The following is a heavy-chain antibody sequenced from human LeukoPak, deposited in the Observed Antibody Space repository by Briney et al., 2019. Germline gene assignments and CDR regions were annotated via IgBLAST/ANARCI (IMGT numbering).Heavy chain of an antibody. CDR2: IVQDGSEK. Sequence: GGSLRXSCAASEFTFSNYWMSWVRQAPGKGLEWVANIVQDGSEKYYVDSVKGRFTISRDNAKNSLYMQMNSLRAEETAVYYCAXIXYCXGGSCYLVVFDMWGQGTMVTVSS. CDR1: EFTFSNYW. V-gene: IGHV3-7*01. CDR3: AXIXYCXGGSCYLVVFDM. J-gene: IGHJ3*02. D-gene: IGHD2-15*01.